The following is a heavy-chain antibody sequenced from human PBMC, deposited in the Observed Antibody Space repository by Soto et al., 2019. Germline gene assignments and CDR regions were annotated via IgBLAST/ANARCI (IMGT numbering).Heavy chain of an antibody. CDR2: IYYSGST. Sequence: QVQLQESGPGLVKPSQTLSLTCTVSGGSISSGGYYWSWIRQHPGNGLEWIGYIYYSGSTYYNPSLKRRVTISVATSKNQCSLKLSAVTAADTAVYYCARTSYDSSGTAADPWGQGTLVTVSS. V-gene: IGHV4-31*03. D-gene: IGHD3-22*01. J-gene: IGHJ5*02. CDR3: ARTSYDSSGTAADP. CDR1: GGSISSGGYY.